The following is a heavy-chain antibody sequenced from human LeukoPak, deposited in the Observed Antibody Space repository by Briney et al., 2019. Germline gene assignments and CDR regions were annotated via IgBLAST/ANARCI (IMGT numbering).Heavy chain of an antibody. CDR2: IYPGDSDT. D-gene: IGHD2-2*01. J-gene: IGHJ3*02. CDR3: ARHENIVVVPAAMDGAFDI. CDR1: GYSFTSYW. V-gene: IGHV5-51*01. Sequence: GESLQISCKGSGYSFTSYWIGWVRQMPGKGLEWMGIIYPGDSDTRYSPSFQGQVTISADKSISTAYLQWSSLKASDTAMYYCARHENIVVVPAAMDGAFDIWGQGTMVTVSS.